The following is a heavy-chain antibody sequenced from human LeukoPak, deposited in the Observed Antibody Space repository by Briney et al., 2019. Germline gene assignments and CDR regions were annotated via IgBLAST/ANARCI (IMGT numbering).Heavy chain of an antibody. CDR3: ARAMSIAARPQTIFDY. CDR2: IYTSGST. Sequence: NPSETLSLTCTVSGGSISSYYWSWIRQPAGKGLEWIGRIYTSGSTNYNPSLKSRVTISVDTSKNQFSLNLTSVTAADTAVYYCARAMSIAARPQTIFDYWGQGTLVTVSS. J-gene: IGHJ4*02. V-gene: IGHV4-4*07. D-gene: IGHD6-6*01. CDR1: GGSISSYY.